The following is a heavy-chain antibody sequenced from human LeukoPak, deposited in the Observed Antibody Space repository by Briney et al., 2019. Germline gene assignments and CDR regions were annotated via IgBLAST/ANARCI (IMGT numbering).Heavy chain of an antibody. D-gene: IGHD3-3*01. J-gene: IGHJ4*02. CDR3: ASRSSIWSGYQDTLYYFDS. CDR2: IYYSGCT. V-gene: IGHV4-59*01. CDR1: GGSISSYY. Sequence: PSETLSLTCTVSGGSISSYYWSWIRQPPGKRLEWIGHIYYSGCTNYNPSLKSRVTISVDTSKNQFSLKLSSVTAADTAVYYCASRSSIWSGYQDTLYYFDSWGQGTLVTVSS.